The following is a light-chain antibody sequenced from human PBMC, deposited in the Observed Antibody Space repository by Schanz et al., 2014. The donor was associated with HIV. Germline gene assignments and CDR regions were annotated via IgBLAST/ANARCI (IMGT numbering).Light chain of an antibody. V-gene: IGKV3-20*01. Sequence: ENVLTQSPGTLSLSPGERATLSCRASQSVNSRYLAWYQQKPGQAPRLFIYTASRRATGIPDRFSGSGSGTDFTLTISRLEPEDFAVYYCQQYGSSPYTFGQGTKLEIK. J-gene: IGKJ2*01. CDR1: QSVNSRY. CDR2: TAS. CDR3: QQYGSSPYT.